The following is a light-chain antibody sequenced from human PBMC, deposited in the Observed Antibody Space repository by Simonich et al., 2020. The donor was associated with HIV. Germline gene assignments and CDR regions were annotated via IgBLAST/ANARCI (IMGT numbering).Light chain of an antibody. CDR1: QSVSSN. Sequence: EIVMTQSPVTLSVSPGERATLSCRASQSVSSNLAWYQQKPGQAPRLLIYGASIRATGIPARFSGSGSGTEFTLTISSLQSEDFAVYYCQQYNNWRTFGQGTKVEIK. CDR3: QQYNNWRT. CDR2: GAS. V-gene: IGKV3-15*01. J-gene: IGKJ1*01.